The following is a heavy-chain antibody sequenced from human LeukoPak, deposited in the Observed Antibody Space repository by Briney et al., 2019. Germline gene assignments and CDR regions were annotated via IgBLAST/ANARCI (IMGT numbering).Heavy chain of an antibody. CDR2: IKSKTDGGTT. CDR3: TTELPGYYYDSSGYPLDY. CDR1: GFTFSNAW. J-gene: IGHJ4*02. V-gene: IGHV3-15*01. Sequence: GGSLRLSCAASGFTFSNAWMSWVRQAPGKGLEWVGRIKSKTDGGTTDYAAPVKGRFTISRDDSKNTLYLQMNSLKTEDTAVYYCTTELPGYYYDSSGYPLDYWGQGTLVTVSS. D-gene: IGHD3-22*01.